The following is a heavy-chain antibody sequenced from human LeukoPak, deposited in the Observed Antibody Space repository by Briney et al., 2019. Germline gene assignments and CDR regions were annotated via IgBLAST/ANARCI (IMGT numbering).Heavy chain of an antibody. CDR3: ARWGLGAFYGSGITDAFDI. V-gene: IGHV4-59*01. D-gene: IGHD3-10*01. CDR1: GGSISSYY. J-gene: IGHJ3*02. Sequence: SETLSLTCTVSGGSISSYYWSWIRQPPGKGLEWIGHIYYSGSTNYNPSPKSRLTISVDTSKNQFSLKLSSVTAADTAVYYWARWGLGAFYGSGITDAFDIWGQGTMVTVSS. CDR2: IYYSGST.